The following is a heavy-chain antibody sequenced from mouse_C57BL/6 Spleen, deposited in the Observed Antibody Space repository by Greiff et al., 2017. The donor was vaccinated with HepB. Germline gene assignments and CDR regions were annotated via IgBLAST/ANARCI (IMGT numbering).Heavy chain of an antibody. CDR2: IYPGSGST. V-gene: IGHV1-55*01. Sequence: VQLQHPGAELVKPGASVKMSCKASGYTFTSYWITWVKQRPGQGLEWIGDIYPGSGSTNYNEKFKSKATLTVDTSSSTAYMQLSSLTSEDSAVYYCARGDYSNLAWFAYWGQGTLVTVSA. J-gene: IGHJ3*01. D-gene: IGHD2-5*01. CDR1: GYTFTSYW. CDR3: ARGDYSNLAWFAY.